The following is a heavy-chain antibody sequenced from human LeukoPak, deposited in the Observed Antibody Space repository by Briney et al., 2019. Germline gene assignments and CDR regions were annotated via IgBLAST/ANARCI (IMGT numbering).Heavy chain of an antibody. V-gene: IGHV3-74*01. CDR2: ITSDGSTT. J-gene: IGHJ4*02. CDR3: ARDWYYAIDY. Sequence: GVSLRLSCAASGFSFSSAWMHWVRQAPGEGLVAVPRITSDGSTTWYADSVRGRFTISRDNAKNTLYLQMNSLRVDDTAVYYCARDWYYAIDYWGQGTLVTVSS. CDR1: GFSFSSAW. D-gene: IGHD2-2*01.